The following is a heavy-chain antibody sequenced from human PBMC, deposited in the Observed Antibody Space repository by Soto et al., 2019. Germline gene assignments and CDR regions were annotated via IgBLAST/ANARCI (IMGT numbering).Heavy chain of an antibody. D-gene: IGHD1-1*01. CDR3: ARVETGTTRFDY. Sequence: SETLSLTCTVSGDSVRSGDYFWSWIRQPPGKGLEWIGYIYYSGSTYYTPSLKSRLIMSVDTSENQFSLQLSSVTAADTAVYYWARVETGTTRFDYWGQGTLVTVSS. CDR1: GDSVRSGDYF. CDR2: IYYSGST. J-gene: IGHJ4*02. V-gene: IGHV4-30-4*01.